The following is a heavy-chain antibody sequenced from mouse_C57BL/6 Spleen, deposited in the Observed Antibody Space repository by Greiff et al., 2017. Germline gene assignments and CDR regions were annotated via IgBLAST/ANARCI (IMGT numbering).Heavy chain of an antibody. J-gene: IGHJ2*01. D-gene: IGHD1-1*01. CDR1: GYSITSGYY. V-gene: IGHV3-6*01. CDR2: ISYDGSN. CDR3: ARDYYGSSRGY. Sequence: EVQVVESGPGLVKPSQSLSLTCSVTGYSITSGYYWNWIRQFPGNKLEWMGYISYDGSNNYNPSLKNRISITRDTSKNQFFLKLNSVTTEDTATYYCARDYYGSSRGYWGQGTTLTVSS.